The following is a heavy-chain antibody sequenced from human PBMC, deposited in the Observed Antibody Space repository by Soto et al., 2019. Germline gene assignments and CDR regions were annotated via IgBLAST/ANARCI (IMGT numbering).Heavy chain of an antibody. CDR1: GDSISSYY. Sequence: QVQLQESGPGLVKPSETLPLTCAVSGDSISSYYCMWIRQPPGKGLESIGYLYYGRSANYNPSLNXRXTXSXYTSTNQCSLTLSSMTAAETAVYYCALRSMAVVPEYWGQGTLVTVSS. J-gene: IGHJ4*02. CDR3: ALRSMAVVPEY. V-gene: IGHV4-59*01. D-gene: IGHD3-22*01. CDR2: LYYGRSA.